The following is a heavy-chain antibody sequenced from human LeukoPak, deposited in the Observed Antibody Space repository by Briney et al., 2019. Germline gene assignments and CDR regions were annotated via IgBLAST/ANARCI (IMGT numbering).Heavy chain of an antibody. CDR1: GFTFSSYA. CDR2: ISGSGGST. V-gene: IGHV3-23*01. CDR3: ARASPVALDAFDI. J-gene: IGHJ3*02. Sequence: GGSPRLSCAASGFTFSSYAMSWVRQAPGKGLEWVSAISGSGGSTYYADSVKGRFTISRDNAKNTLYLQMNSLRAEDTAVYYCARASPVALDAFDIWGQGTMVTVSS. D-gene: IGHD6-19*01.